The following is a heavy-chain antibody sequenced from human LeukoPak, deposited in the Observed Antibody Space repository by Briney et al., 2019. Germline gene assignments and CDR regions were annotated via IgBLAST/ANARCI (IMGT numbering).Heavy chain of an antibody. CDR1: GYTFTGYY. CDR3: ARAYCGGDCYQRSDFDY. Sequence: ASVKVSCKSSGYTFTGYYIHWVRQAPGQGLEWMGWINPNNGGTKYVQKFQGRVTMTRYTSISTAYMELSRLRSDDTAVYYCARAYCGGDCYQRSDFDYWGQGTLVTVSS. D-gene: IGHD2-21*02. V-gene: IGHV1-2*02. J-gene: IGHJ4*02. CDR2: INPNNGGT.